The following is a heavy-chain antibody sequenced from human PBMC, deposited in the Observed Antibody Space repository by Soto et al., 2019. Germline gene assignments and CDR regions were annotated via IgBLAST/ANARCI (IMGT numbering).Heavy chain of an antibody. D-gene: IGHD3-10*01. CDR2: ISAYNGNT. V-gene: IGHV1-18*01. J-gene: IGHJ5*02. CDR1: GYTFTSYV. CDR3: AREGILWFGESVPNWFDA. Sequence: ASVKVSCKASGYTFTSYVISWVRQAPGQGLEWMGWISAYNGNTNYAQKLQGRVTMTTDTSTSTAYMELRSLRSEDTAVYYCAREGILWFGESVPNWFDAWGQGTLVTVSS.